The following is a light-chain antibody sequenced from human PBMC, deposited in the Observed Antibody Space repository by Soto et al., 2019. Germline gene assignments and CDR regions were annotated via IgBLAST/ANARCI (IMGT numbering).Light chain of an antibody. CDR3: MQHKQSPHT. CDR2: AIS. Sequence: DVVLTQSPLSLPVTLGQPASISCRSSQGLVHRDGDTRFSWYQQRPGQSPRRLIHAISNRDSGVPERFRGSGSGTDFTLRISWVEAEDVGICCCMQHKQSPHTFGRGIKVDI. V-gene: IGKV2-30*02. J-gene: IGKJ4*02. CDR1: QGLVHRDGDTR.